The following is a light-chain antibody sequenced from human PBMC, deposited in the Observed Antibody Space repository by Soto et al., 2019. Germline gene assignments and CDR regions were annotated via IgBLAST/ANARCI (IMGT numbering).Light chain of an antibody. Sequence: EMVMTQSPGTLSVSPGERATLSCRASQDIGTNLAWYQQRPGQAPRLLIYAASSRATDIPARFTGRGSGTEFTLTISSLQSEDFAVYFCQQYNNWPLYTFGQGTKLEI. V-gene: IGKV3-15*01. CDR2: AAS. CDR1: QDIGTN. J-gene: IGKJ2*01. CDR3: QQYNNWPLYT.